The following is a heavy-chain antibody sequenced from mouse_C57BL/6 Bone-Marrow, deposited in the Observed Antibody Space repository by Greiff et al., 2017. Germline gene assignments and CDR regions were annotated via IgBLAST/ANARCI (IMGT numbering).Heavy chain of an antibody. CDR2: ISYDGSN. D-gene: IGHD1-1*01. CDR3: AREGLIYYYGSSYVDDAMDY. V-gene: IGHV3-6*01. CDR1: GYSITSGYY. J-gene: IGHJ4*01. Sequence: DVHLVESGPGLVKPSQSLSLTCSVTGYSITSGYYWNWIRQFPGNKLEWMGYISYDGSNNYNPSLKNRISITRDTSKNQFFLKLNSVTTEDTATYYCAREGLIYYYGSSYVDDAMDYWGQGTSVTVSS.